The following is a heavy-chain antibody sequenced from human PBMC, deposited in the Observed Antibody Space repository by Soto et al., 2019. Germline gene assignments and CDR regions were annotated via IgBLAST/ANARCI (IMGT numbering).Heavy chain of an antibody. V-gene: IGHV4-31*03. D-gene: IGHD1-7*01. CDR3: ARVSHINFANWHSAY. CDR1: GGSISSGGYY. Sequence: SETLSLTCTVSGGSISSGGYYWSWIRQHPGKGLEWIGYIYYSGSTYYNPSLKSRVTISVDTSKNQFSLKLSSVTAADTAVYYCARVSHINFANWHSAYWGQGTLVPVSS. J-gene: IGHJ1*01. CDR2: IYYSGST.